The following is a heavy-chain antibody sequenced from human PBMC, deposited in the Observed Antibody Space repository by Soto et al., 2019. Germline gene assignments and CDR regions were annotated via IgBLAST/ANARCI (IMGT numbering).Heavy chain of an antibody. CDR3: GGVEWPKGGGDY. Sequence: QVQLVQSGAEVKKPGSSVKVSCKASGYTFTSYYMHWVRQAPGQGLEWMGIINPSGGSTSYAQKFQGRVTMTRDTSTGTVYMEVGSLGSEDTAVYYCGGVEWPKGGGDYWGQGTLVTVSS. CDR2: INPSGGST. D-gene: IGHD3-3*01. J-gene: IGHJ4*02. V-gene: IGHV1-46*01. CDR1: GYTFTSYY.